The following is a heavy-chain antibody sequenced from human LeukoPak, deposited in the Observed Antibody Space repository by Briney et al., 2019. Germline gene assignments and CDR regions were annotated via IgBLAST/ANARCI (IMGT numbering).Heavy chain of an antibody. D-gene: IGHD6-19*01. CDR2: INPSGGST. CDR3: ARGIAVAMSWFDP. Sequence: ASVKVSCKASGYTFTSYYMHWVRQAPGQGLEWMGIINPSGGSTSYAQRFQGRVTMTRDMSTSTVYMELSSLRSEDTAVYYCARGIAVAMSWFDPWGQGTLVTVSS. CDR1: GYTFTSYY. J-gene: IGHJ5*02. V-gene: IGHV1-46*01.